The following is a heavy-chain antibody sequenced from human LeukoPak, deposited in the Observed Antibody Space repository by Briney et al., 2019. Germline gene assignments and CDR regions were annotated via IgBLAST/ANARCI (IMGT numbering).Heavy chain of an antibody. CDR3: ARRSSPWSGSPIDY. Sequence: SETLSLTCTVSGGSISSSSYYWGWIRQPPGKGLEWIGSIYYSGSTYYNPSLKSRVTMSVDTSKNQFSLKLSSVTAADTAVYYCARRSSPWSGSPIDYWGQGTLVTVSS. D-gene: IGHD3-3*01. CDR2: IYYSGST. J-gene: IGHJ4*02. CDR1: GGSISSSSYY. V-gene: IGHV4-39*07.